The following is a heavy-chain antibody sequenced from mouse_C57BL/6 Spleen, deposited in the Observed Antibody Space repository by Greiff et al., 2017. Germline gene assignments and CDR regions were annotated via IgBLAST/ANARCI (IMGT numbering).Heavy chain of an antibody. CDR3: ARWEFITTVGYAMDY. CDR1: GYAFSSYW. CDR2: IYPGDGDT. Sequence: QVHVKQSGAELVKPGASVKISCKASGYAFSSYWMNWVKQRPGKGLEWIGQIYPGDGDTNYNGKFKGKATLTADKSSSTAYMQLSRLTSEDSAVYFCARWEFITTVGYAMDYWGQGTSVTVSS. J-gene: IGHJ4*01. D-gene: IGHD1-1*01. V-gene: IGHV1-80*01.